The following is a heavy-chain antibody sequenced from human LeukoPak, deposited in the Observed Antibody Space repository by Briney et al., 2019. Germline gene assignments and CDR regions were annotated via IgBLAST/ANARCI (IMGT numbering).Heavy chain of an antibody. V-gene: IGHV1-69*01. J-gene: IGHJ4*02. CDR2: IIPIFGTA. Sequence: SVKVSCKASRGTFSSYAISWVRQAPGQGLEWMGGIIPIFGTANYAQKFQGRVTITADESTSTAYMELSSLRSEDTAVYYCARDYDSSGFTHYFDYWGQGTLVTVSS. D-gene: IGHD3-22*01. CDR3: ARDYDSSGFTHYFDY. CDR1: RGTFSSYA.